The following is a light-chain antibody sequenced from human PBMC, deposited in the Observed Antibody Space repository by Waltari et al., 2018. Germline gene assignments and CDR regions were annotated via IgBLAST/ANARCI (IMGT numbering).Light chain of an antibody. Sequence: DIVMTQHPESMVVSLGERATINCKSSQSVFYSSNNKNYLAWYQQKQGQPPKLLIYWASTLESRVPYRFSGSGSGTDFTLTISSLQAVDVSVYYCQQYYSTLPTFGQGTKLEI. J-gene: IGKJ2*01. V-gene: IGKV4-1*01. CDR2: WAS. CDR1: QSVFYSSNNKNY. CDR3: QQYYSTLPT.